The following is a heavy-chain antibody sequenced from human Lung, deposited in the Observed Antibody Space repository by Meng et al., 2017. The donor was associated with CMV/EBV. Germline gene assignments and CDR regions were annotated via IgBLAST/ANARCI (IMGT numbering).Heavy chain of an antibody. Sequence: QVRLGQPGAEVKKPGASVKVSVKASGYTVTDYYIHWVRQAPGQWLEWVGRITPSSGGTTYAQKFQGRVTMTRDTSISTAYMELSSLRSDDAAIYYCVRANLGSADYWGQGTLVTVSS. V-gene: IGHV1-2*06. CDR2: ITPSSGGT. D-gene: IGHD7-27*01. CDR1: GYTVTDYY. J-gene: IGHJ4*02. CDR3: VRANLGSADY.